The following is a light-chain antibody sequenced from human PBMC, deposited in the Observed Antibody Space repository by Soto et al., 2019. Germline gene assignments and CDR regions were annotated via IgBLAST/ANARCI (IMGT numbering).Light chain of an antibody. J-gene: IGKJ3*01. CDR2: AAS. V-gene: IGKV1-9*01. CDR1: QGISSY. Sequence: IQLTQSPSSLSASVGDRVTITCRASQGISSYLAWNQQKPGKAPKLLIYAASTLQSGVPSRFSGSGSGTDFTLTISSLQPADFATYYCQQLNSYPRTFGPGTKVDIK. CDR3: QQLNSYPRT.